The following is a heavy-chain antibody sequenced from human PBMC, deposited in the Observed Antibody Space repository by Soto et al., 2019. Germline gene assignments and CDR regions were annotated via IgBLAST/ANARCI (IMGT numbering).Heavy chain of an antibody. V-gene: IGHV3-53*01. CDR2: IYGGGTT. CDR3: VQTTGWPGFEF. Sequence: EVQLVESGGGLIQPGGSLRLSCAASGFTVSSKYMTWVRQAPGKGLEWVSVIYGGGTTYYADSVKGRFTISRDNSKNTLYLQMNSLRAENTSVYYCVQTTGWPGFEFWGQGTLVTVSS. CDR1: GFTVSSKY. J-gene: IGHJ4*02. D-gene: IGHD6-19*01.